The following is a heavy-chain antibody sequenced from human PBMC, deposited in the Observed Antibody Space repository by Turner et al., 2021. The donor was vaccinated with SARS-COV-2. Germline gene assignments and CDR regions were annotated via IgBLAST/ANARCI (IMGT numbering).Heavy chain of an antibody. J-gene: IGHJ4*02. V-gene: IGHV1-8*01. D-gene: IGHD5-18*01. Sequence: QVQLVQSGAEVKKPGASVKVSCKASGYTFTSYDINWVRQATGLGLEWMGWMNHNSGNTGYEQKFQGRVTMTRNTSISTAYMELSSLRSEDTAVYYCARTLTAMVRVDYWGQGTLVTVSS. CDR2: MNHNSGNT. CDR1: GYTFTSYD. CDR3: ARTLTAMVRVDY.